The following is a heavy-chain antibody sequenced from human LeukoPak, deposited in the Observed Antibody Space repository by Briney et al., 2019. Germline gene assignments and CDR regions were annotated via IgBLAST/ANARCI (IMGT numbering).Heavy chain of an antibody. CDR2: ISAYNGNT. Sequence: GASVKVSCKAAGYTFTSYGISWERQAPGQGLEWVGWISAYNGNTNYAQKLQGRVTMTTDTSTSTAYMELRSLRSDDTAVYYCARSSSIAAAGLSDYWGQGTLVTVSS. V-gene: IGHV1-18*01. CDR3: ARSSSIAAAGLSDY. J-gene: IGHJ4*02. CDR1: GYTFTSYG. D-gene: IGHD6-13*01.